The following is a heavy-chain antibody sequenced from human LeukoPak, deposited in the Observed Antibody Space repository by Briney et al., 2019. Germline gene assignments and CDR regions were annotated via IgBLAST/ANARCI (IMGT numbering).Heavy chain of an antibody. J-gene: IGHJ3*01. CDR2: INPDGGNT. CDR3: ATELHGGPTPNAFDA. CDR1: GSTVTDYL. D-gene: IGHD1-26*01. V-gene: IGHV1-2*02. Sequence: ASVKVSCEASGSTVTDYLIHWVRQAPGQGLEWMGWINPDGGNTRYSRSFQGRVIMTRDTSKTAAYMELNSLTFDDTALYYCATELHGGPTPNAFDAWGPGTLVTVSS.